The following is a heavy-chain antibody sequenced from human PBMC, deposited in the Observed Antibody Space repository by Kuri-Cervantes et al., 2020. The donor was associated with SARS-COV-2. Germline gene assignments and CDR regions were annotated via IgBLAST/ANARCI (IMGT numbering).Heavy chain of an antibody. Sequence: ASVNVSCKPSVYTFTSYAMNWVRQVPGQGLEWMGWINTNTGNPTYAQGFTGRFAFSMDTSVSTAYLQISSLKAEDTAVYYCARGHSSSWSPYYYYYMDVWGKGTTVTVSS. V-gene: IGHV7-4-1*02. J-gene: IGHJ6*03. D-gene: IGHD6-13*01. CDR1: VYTFTSYA. CDR3: ARGHSSSWSPYYYYYMDV. CDR2: INTNTGNP.